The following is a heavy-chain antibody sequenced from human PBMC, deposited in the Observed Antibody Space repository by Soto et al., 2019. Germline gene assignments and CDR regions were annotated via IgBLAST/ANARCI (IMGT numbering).Heavy chain of an antibody. CDR2: IYTSGST. Sequence: PSETLSLPCTVSGGSISSYYWSLIRQPAGKGLEWIGRIYTSGSTNYNPSLKSRVTMSVDTSKNQFSLKLSSVTAADTAVYYCARDLAAAGTADWGFNWFDPWGQGTLGTVAS. V-gene: IGHV4-4*07. D-gene: IGHD6-13*01. J-gene: IGHJ5*02. CDR1: GGSISSYY. CDR3: ARDLAAAGTADWGFNWFDP.